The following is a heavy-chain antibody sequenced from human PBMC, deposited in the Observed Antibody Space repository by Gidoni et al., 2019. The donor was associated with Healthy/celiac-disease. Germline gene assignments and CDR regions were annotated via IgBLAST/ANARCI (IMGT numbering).Heavy chain of an antibody. V-gene: IGHV4-39*07. J-gene: IGHJ3*02. Sequence: QLQLQESGPGLVKPSETLSLTCTVSGGSISSSSYYWGWIRQPPGKGLEWFGSFYDSGKTYHNPALKNRVTISVDTSKNQISLKLSTVTAANTAVYYCERDPLLGSLLRGAFVIWGQGTMVTVSS. CDR3: ERDPLLGSLLRGAFVI. D-gene: IGHD2-21*01. CDR2: FYDSGKT. CDR1: GGSISSSSYY.